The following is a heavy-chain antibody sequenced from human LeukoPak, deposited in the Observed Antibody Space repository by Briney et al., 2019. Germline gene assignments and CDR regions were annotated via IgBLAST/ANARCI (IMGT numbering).Heavy chain of an antibody. V-gene: IGHV4-59*01. CDR2: IYYSGST. D-gene: IGHD3-22*01. CDR3: AREFWDSSGCYGFDY. J-gene: IGHJ4*02. Sequence: TSETLSLTCSVSGGSISNYYWSWIRQPPGKGLEWIGYIYYSGSTNYNPSLRSRVTISVDTSKNQISLKLSSVTAADTAVYYCAREFWDSSGCYGFDYWGQGTLVTVSS. CDR1: GGSISNYY.